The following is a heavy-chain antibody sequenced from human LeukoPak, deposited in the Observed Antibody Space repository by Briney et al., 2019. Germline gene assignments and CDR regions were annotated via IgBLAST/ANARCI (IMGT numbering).Heavy chain of an antibody. V-gene: IGHV3-23*01. CDR3: AKKKSGYDYAFDI. Sequence: GGSLRLSCAASGFTFSSYAVSWVRQAPGKGLEWVSAISGSGGSTYYADSVKGRFTISRDNSKNTLYLQMNSLRAEDTAVYYCAKKKSGYDYAFDIWGQGTMVTVSS. D-gene: IGHD5-12*01. CDR2: ISGSGGST. J-gene: IGHJ3*02. CDR1: GFTFSSYA.